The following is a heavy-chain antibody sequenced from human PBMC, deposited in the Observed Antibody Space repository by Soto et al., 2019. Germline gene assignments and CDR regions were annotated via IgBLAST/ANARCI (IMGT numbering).Heavy chain of an antibody. CDR1: GGSISSGDYY. V-gene: IGHV4-30-4*01. Sequence: SETLSLTCTVSGGSISSGDYYWSWIRQPPGKGLEWIGYIYYSGSTYYNPSLKSRVTISVDTSKNQFSLKLSSVTAADTAVYYCARAFAYCSSTSCSYGMDVWGQGTTVTVSS. CDR3: ARAFAYCSSTSCSYGMDV. D-gene: IGHD2-2*01. J-gene: IGHJ6*02. CDR2: IYYSGST.